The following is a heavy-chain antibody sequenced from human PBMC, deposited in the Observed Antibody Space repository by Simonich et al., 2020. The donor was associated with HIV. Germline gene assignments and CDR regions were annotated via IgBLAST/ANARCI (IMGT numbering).Heavy chain of an antibody. D-gene: IGHD5-18*01. V-gene: IGHV4-59*08. J-gene: IGHJ4*02. CDR2: MSYRGNT. CDR1: GGSITSNY. Sequence: QVHLQESGPRLVRPSETLSLTCSVSGGSITSNYWCWIRQPPGKGLEWIGYMSYRGNTYYSPPHKSRLTISVDTSKNQFSLKVNSVTAADTAVYYCASTVDTAIDYWGQGTLVTVSS. CDR3: ASTVDTAIDY.